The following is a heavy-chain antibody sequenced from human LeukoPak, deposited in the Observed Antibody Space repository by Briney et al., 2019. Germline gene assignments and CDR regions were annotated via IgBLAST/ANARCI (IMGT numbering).Heavy chain of an antibody. V-gene: IGHV2-70*11. CDR1: GFSLSTSGMC. J-gene: IGHJ4*02. CDR3: ARMAYSLGDFDY. D-gene: IGHD1-26*01. Sequence: SGPTLVNPTQTLTLTCTFSGFSLSTSGMCVSWIRQPPGKALEWLARIDWDDDKYYSTSLKTRLTISKDTSKNQVVLTMTNMDPVDTATYYCARMAYSLGDFDYWGQGTLVTVSS. CDR2: IDWDDDK.